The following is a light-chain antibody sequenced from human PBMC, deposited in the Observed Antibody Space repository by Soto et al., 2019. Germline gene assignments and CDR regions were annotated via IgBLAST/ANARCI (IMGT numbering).Light chain of an antibody. CDR1: QSISDL. Sequence: DIQMTQSPSTLSASVGDRVTITCRASQSISDLLAWYQQKPGKAPKLLIYKASSLKSGVPSRFSGSGSGKEYTLTISSLQPDDFASYYCQQYNGYWTFGQGTKVELK. J-gene: IGKJ1*01. CDR2: KAS. V-gene: IGKV1-5*03. CDR3: QQYNGYWT.